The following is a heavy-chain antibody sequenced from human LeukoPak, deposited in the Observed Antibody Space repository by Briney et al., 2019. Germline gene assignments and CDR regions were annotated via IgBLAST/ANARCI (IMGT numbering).Heavy chain of an antibody. CDR2: ISYDGSNK. V-gene: IGHV3-30*04. Sequence: GGSLRLSCAASGFTFSSYAMHWVRQAPGKGLEWVAVISYDGSNKYYADSVKGRLTISRDNSKNTLYLQMNSLRAEDTAVYYCARGRATMIVVGDAFDIWGQGTMVTVSS. D-gene: IGHD3-22*01. CDR3: ARGRATMIVVGDAFDI. J-gene: IGHJ3*02. CDR1: GFTFSSYA.